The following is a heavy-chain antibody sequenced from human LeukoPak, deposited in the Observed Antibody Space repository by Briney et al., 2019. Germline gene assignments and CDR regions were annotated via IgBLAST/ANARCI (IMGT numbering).Heavy chain of an antibody. V-gene: IGHV4-30-2*01. CDR2: IYHSGST. CDR1: GGSISSGGYS. J-gene: IGHJ4*02. Sequence: PSETLSLTCAVSGGSISSGGYSWSWIRQPPGQGLEWIGYIYHSGSTNYNPSLKSRVTISVDTSKNQFSLKLSSVTAADTAVYYCARVQYSSRDFDYWGQGTLVTVPS. D-gene: IGHD6-13*01. CDR3: ARVQYSSRDFDY.